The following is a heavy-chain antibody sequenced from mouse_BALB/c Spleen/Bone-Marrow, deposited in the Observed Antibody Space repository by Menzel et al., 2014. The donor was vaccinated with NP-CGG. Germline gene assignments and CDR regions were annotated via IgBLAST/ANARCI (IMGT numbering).Heavy chain of an antibody. CDR2: IDPANGNT. Sequence: VQLKESGAELVKPGASVKLSCTAPGFNIKDTYMHWVKQRPEQGLEWIGRIDPANGNTKYDPKFQGKATITADTSSNTAYLQLSSLTSEDTAVYYCARGGSSYGWYFDVWGAGTTVTVSS. CDR3: ARGGSSYGWYFDV. D-gene: IGHD1-1*01. V-gene: IGHV14-3*02. CDR1: GFNIKDTY. J-gene: IGHJ1*01.